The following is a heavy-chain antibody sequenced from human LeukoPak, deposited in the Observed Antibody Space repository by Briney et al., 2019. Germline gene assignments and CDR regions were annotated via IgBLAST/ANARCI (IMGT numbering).Heavy chain of an antibody. D-gene: IGHD5-12*01. CDR1: GGSVSSGSYY. J-gene: IGHJ4*02. CDR3: ARARGYDKGPFDY. V-gene: IGHV4-61*03. Sequence: PSETLSLTCTVSGGSVSSGSYYWSWIRQPPGKGLEWIGEIYQSGSPNYNPSLRSRLTISVDKSKNHFSLKLNSVTAADTAIYYCARARGYDKGPFDYWGQGTLVTVSS. CDR2: IYQSGSP.